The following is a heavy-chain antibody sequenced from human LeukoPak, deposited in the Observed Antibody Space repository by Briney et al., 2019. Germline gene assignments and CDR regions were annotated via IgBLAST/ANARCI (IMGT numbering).Heavy chain of an antibody. J-gene: IGHJ4*02. D-gene: IGHD6-13*01. CDR1: GITFSSYA. Sequence: GGSLRLSCAASGITFSSYAMSWVRQAPGKGLEWVAAISGSGSSTYYADSVKGRFTISRDNSKNTLYLQMNSLRAEDTAVSYCAPSPIAAAVNSAGRLWGYYSDYWGQGPLVTVSS. V-gene: IGHV3-23*01. CDR2: ISGSGSST. CDR3: APSPIAAAVNSAGRLWGYYSDY.